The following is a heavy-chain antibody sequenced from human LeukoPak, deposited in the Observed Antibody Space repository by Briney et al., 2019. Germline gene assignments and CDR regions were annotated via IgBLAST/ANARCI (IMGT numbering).Heavy chain of an antibody. CDR1: GGSISSYY. V-gene: IGHV4-4*09. J-gene: IGHJ3*02. D-gene: IGHD7-27*01. CDR3: ARIRLLGAFDI. CDR2: IYTSGST. Sequence: SETLSLTCTVSGGSISSYYWSWIRQPPGKGLEWIGYIYTSGSTNYNPSLKSRVTISVDTSKNQFSLKLSSVTAADTAVYYCARIRLLGAFDIWGQGTTVTVSS.